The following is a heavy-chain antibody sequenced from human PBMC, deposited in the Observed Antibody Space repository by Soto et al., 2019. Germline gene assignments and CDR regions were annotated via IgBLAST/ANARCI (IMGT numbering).Heavy chain of an antibody. CDR1: GYTLTELS. CDR2: FDLENGET. D-gene: IGHD3-22*01. CDR3: ARVAYDSSGYYS. V-gene: IGHV1-24*01. Sequence: ASVKVSCKVSGYTLTELSIHWVRQAPGEGLEWMGGFDLENGETIYAQRFQGRVTMTEESSADTPYMELSSLRSEDTAVYYCARVAYDSSGYYSWGQGTLVTVSS. J-gene: IGHJ4*02.